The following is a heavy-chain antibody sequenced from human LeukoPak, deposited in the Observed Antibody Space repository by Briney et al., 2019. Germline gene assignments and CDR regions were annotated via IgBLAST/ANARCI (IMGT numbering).Heavy chain of an antibody. CDR3: ARDWYQLLFYFDY. Sequence: PGGSLRLSCAASGFTFSTYGMHWVRQAPGKGLEWVTFIRFDGSNKYYADSVKGRFTISRDNSKNTLYLQMNSLRAEDTAVYYCARDWYQLLFYFDYWGQGTLVTVSS. V-gene: IGHV3-30*02. CDR2: IRFDGSNK. D-gene: IGHD2-2*01. J-gene: IGHJ4*02. CDR1: GFTFSTYG.